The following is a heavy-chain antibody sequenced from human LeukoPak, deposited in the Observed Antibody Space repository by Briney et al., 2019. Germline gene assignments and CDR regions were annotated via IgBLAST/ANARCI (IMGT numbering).Heavy chain of an antibody. J-gene: IGHJ4*02. CDR1: GFIFSSYW. CDR3: ARKLGYCTGASCYVDY. V-gene: IGHV3-7*03. D-gene: IGHD2-2*01. CDR2: IKQDGNEK. Sequence: GGSLRLSCTASGFIFSSYWMTWVRQAPGKGLERVANIKQDGNEKYYVDSVKGRFTISRDNAQNSLYLQMNSLRADDTAVYYCARKLGYCTGASCYVDYWGQGTLVTVSS.